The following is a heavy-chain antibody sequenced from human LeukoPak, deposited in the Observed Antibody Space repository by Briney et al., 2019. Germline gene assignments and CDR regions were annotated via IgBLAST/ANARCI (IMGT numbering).Heavy chain of an antibody. Sequence: GESLKISCKGSGYSFTSYWLGWVRQMPGKGLEWMGIIYPGDSDTRYSPSFQGQVTISADKSISTAYLQWSSLKASDTAMYYCARGGTYYYDSSGYYYELWGQGTLVTVSS. CDR2: IYPGDSDT. CDR3: ARGGTYYYDSSGYYYEL. J-gene: IGHJ4*02. CDR1: GYSFTSYW. V-gene: IGHV5-51*01. D-gene: IGHD3-22*01.